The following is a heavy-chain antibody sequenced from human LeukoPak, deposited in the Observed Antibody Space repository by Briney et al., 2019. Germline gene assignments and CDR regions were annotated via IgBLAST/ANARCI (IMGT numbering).Heavy chain of an antibody. CDR1: GYTFTSYD. CDR2: MNPNSGNT. CDR3: ARDTYYDFWSGYINWFDP. D-gene: IGHD3-3*01. V-gene: IGHV1-8*01. Sequence: ASVKVSCKASGYTFTSYDINWVRQATGQGLEWMGWMNPNSGNTSYAQKFQGRVTMTRDTSTSTVYMELSSLRSEDTAVYYCARDTYYDFWSGYINWFDPWGQGTLVTVSS. J-gene: IGHJ5*02.